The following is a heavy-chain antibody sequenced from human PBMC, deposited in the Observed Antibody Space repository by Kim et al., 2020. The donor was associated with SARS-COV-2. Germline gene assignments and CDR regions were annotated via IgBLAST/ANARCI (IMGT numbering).Heavy chain of an antibody. V-gene: IGHV3-23*01. J-gene: IGHJ3*02. Sequence: GGSLRLSCAASGFTFSSYAMSWVRQAPGKGLEWVSAISGSGGSTYYADSVKGRFTISRDNSKNTLYLQMNSLRAEDTAVYYCANDPIVVPAAIGDAFDIWGQGTMVTVSS. CDR2: ISGSGGST. CDR3: ANDPIVVPAAIGDAFDI. D-gene: IGHD2-2*01. CDR1: GFTFSSYA.